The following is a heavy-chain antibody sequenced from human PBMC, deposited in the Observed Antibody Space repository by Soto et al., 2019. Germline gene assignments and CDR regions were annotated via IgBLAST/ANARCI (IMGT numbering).Heavy chain of an antibody. CDR3: ARRHSSWYYYGMDV. J-gene: IGHJ6*02. D-gene: IGHD6-13*01. CDR2: ISSSSSYI. Sequence: PGGSLRLSCAASGFTFSSYSMNWVRQAPGKGLEWVSSISSSSSYIYYADSVKGRFTISRDNAKNSLYLQMNSLRAEDTAVYYCARRHSSWYYYGMDVWGQGTTVTVSS. CDR1: GFTFSSYS. V-gene: IGHV3-21*01.